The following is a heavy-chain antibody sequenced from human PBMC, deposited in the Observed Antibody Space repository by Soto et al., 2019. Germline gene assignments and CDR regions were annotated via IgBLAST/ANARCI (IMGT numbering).Heavy chain of an antibody. CDR2: IYYSGST. CDR1: GGSISSYY. D-gene: IGHD3-22*01. CDR3: ARDRYYDSSGYPWGMDV. Sequence: QVQLQESGPGLVKPSETLSLTCTVSGGSISSYYWCWIRQPPGKGLEWIGYIYYSGSTNYNPSLKSRVTISVDTSKNQFSLKLSSVTAADTAVYYCARDRYYDSSGYPWGMDVWGQGTTVTVSS. J-gene: IGHJ6*02. V-gene: IGHV4-59*01.